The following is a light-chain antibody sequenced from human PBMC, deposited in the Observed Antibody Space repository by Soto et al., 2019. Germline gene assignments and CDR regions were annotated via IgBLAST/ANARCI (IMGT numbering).Light chain of an antibody. Sequence: EIVLTQSPGTLSLSPGERATLSCRASQSVSSSYLAWYQQKPGQAPRLLIYGASSRATGIPDRFSGSGCGTDFTLTIRRLEPEDFAVYYCQQYGSSTWTFGQGTKVEIK. V-gene: IGKV3-20*01. J-gene: IGKJ1*01. CDR3: QQYGSSTWT. CDR2: GAS. CDR1: QSVSSSY.